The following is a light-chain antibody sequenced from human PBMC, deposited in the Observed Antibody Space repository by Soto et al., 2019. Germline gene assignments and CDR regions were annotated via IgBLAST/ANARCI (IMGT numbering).Light chain of an antibody. J-gene: IGLJ1*01. Sequence: QSALTQPASVSGSPGQSIAISCTGTSSDVGGYNYVSWYQQHPGKAPKLILCDVSNRPSGVSDRFSGSKSGNTASLTISGLQTEDEADYYCSSYTPSSTYVFGTGTKVTVL. CDR2: DVS. CDR1: SSDVGGYNY. CDR3: SSYTPSSTYV. V-gene: IGLV2-14*01.